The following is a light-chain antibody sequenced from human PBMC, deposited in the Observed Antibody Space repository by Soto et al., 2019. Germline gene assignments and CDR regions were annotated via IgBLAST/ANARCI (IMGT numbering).Light chain of an antibody. CDR3: QSYDSSNPWV. J-gene: IGLJ3*02. V-gene: IGLV6-57*04. CDR2: EDN. CDR1: SGSIASNY. Sequence: NFMLTQPHSVSESPGKTVTISCTRSSGSIASNYVQWYQQRPGSAPTPVIYEDNERPSGVPDRFSGSIDSSSNSASLTISGLKTDDEADYYCQSYDSSNPWVFGGGTKVTVL.